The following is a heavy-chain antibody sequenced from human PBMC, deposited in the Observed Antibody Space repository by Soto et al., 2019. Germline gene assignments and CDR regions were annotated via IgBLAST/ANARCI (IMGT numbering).Heavy chain of an antibody. V-gene: IGHV4-30-2*01. CDR1: GCSISSGGYS. D-gene: IGHD3-22*01. CDR3: ARRTGKWLDFDY. CDR2: IYHSGST. Sequence: PSETLSLTCAVSGCSISSGGYSWSWIRQPPGKGLEWIGYIYHSGSTYYNPSLKSRVTISVDRSKNQFSLKLSSVTAADTAVYYCARRTGKWLDFDYWGQGTLVTVSS. J-gene: IGHJ4*02.